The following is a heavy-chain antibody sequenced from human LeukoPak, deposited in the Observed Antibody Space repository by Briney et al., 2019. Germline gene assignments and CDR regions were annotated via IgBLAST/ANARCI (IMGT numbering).Heavy chain of an antibody. D-gene: IGHD6-19*01. V-gene: IGHV3-33*01. CDR2: IWHDGSQR. CDR3: ARDDSTAVLGTGIVDP. J-gene: IGHJ5*02. Sequence: GRSLRLSCAASGFTFSNYGMHWVRQAPGKGLEWVAVIWHDGSQRYSADSVKGRFSISRDNSRDTLYLQMDSLRAEDTAMYYCARDDSTAVLGTGIVDPWGQGTLVTVSS. CDR1: GFTFSNYG.